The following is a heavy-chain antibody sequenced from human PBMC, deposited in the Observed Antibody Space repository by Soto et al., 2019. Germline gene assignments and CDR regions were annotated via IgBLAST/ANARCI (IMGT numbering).Heavy chain of an antibody. CDR3: ARAATVRTYYLYFDL. CDR2: ISAYNGNT. CDR1: GYTFTSYG. V-gene: IGHV1-18*01. J-gene: IGHJ2*01. D-gene: IGHD4-17*01. Sequence: QVQLVQSGAEVKKPGASVKVSCKASGYTFTSYGISWVRQAPGQGLEWMGWISAYNGNTNYAQKLQGRVTMTTDTSTSTADMELRSLRSDDTAVYYCARAATVRTYYLYFDLWGRGTLVTVSS.